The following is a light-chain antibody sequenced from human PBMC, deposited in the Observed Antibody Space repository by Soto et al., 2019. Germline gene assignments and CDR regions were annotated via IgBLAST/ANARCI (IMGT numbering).Light chain of an antibody. V-gene: IGKV3-20*01. CDR1: QSVTSNF. J-gene: IGKJ1*01. CDR2: GAS. Sequence: EIVLTQSPGTLSLSPGERATLSCRASQSVTSNFLAWYQQKAGQAPRLLIYGASSRATGVPDRFSGSGSGTDFTLTITRLEPQDFEVSYCQQYGRSPKTFGQGTKV. CDR3: QQYGRSPKT.